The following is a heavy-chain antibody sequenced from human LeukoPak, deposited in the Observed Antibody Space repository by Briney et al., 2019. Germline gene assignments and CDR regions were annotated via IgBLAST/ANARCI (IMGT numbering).Heavy chain of an antibody. CDR3: ARLVHLWFGELLLSEGRNWFDP. CDR2: IYYSGST. V-gene: IGHV4-39*01. J-gene: IGHJ5*02. CDR1: GGSISSSSYY. Sequence: KPSETLSLTCTVSGGSISSSSYYWGWIRQPPGKGLEWIGSIYYSGSTYYNPSLKSRVTISVDTSKNQFSLKLSSVTAADTAVYYCARLVHLWFGELLLSEGRNWFDPWGQGTLVTVSS. D-gene: IGHD3-10*01.